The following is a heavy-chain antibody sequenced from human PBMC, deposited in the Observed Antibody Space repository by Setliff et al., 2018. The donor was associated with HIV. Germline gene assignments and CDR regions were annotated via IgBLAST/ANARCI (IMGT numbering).Heavy chain of an antibody. V-gene: IGHV1-2*06. CDR2: INPNSGDT. CDR3: AREYDVLTGYYISAFDI. CDR1: GYTFTGYF. Sequence: ASVKVSCKASGYTFTGYFIHWVRQAPGQGLEWVGRINPNSGDTNFAQKFQGRITMARDTSISTAYLELNRLRSDDTAVYYCAREYDVLTGYYISAFDIWGQGTMVTVSS. J-gene: IGHJ3*02. D-gene: IGHD3-9*01.